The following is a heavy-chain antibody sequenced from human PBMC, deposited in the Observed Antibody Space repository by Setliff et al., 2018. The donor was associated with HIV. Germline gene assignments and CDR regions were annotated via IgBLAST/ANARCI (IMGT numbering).Heavy chain of an antibody. CDR1: GYNFGVYW. CDR3: AKARSEYQLMPWYYYMDV. Sequence: GGSLRLSCAASGYNFGVYWMHWVRQVPGKGLVWVSHITSDGSDRYYADSMKGRFTISRDNSKKTPYLQMNSLRPEDTAVYHCAKARSEYQLMPWYYYMDVWGQGTTVTVSS. V-gene: IGHV3-74*01. D-gene: IGHD6-6*01. J-gene: IGHJ6*03. CDR2: ITSDGSDR.